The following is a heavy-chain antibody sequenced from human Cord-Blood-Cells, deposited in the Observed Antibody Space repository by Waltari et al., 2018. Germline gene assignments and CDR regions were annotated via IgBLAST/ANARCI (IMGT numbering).Heavy chain of an antibody. CDR2: IYHSGST. CDR1: GYSISSGYY. Sequence: QVQLQESGPGLVKPSETLSLTCTVSGYSISSGYYWGWIRQPPGKGLEWIGSIYHSGSTYYNPSLKSRVTISVDTSKNQFSLKLSSVTAADTAVYYCARGTWGSVDYWGQGTLVTVSS. CDR3: ARGTWGSVDY. D-gene: IGHD7-27*01. J-gene: IGHJ4*02. V-gene: IGHV4-38-2*02.